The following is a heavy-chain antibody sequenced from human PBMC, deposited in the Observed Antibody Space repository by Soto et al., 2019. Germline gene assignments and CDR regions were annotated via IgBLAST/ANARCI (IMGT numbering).Heavy chain of an antibody. CDR3: AEDGIRDSVPVSAFLLNRSSDL. J-gene: IGHJ2*01. Sequence: GKGLDWVAAISGSGGSTYSADSGKGRFTISRDNSKNTMYLQMSSLRAEDTAFFFQAEDGIRDSVPVSAFLLNRSSDL. CDR2: ISGSGGST. D-gene: IGHD3-9*01. V-gene: IGHV3-23*01.